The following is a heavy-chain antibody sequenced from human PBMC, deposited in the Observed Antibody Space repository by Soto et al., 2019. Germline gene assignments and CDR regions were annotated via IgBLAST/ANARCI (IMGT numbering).Heavy chain of an antibody. CDR2: ISTFNGNT. J-gene: IGHJ5*02. D-gene: IGHD4-17*01. V-gene: IGHV1-18*04. CDR3: ARGTVTSGRWFGT. CDR1: ASTFTGYT. Sequence: QVHLVQSGTEVKEPGASVKVSCKASASTFTGYTINWVRQAPGQGLEWMERISTFNGNTKYEGNFVGIVTMTTNTSTITADSEMTSLTFDVTAVYLYARGTVTSGRWFGTWGQGTLVSVSS.